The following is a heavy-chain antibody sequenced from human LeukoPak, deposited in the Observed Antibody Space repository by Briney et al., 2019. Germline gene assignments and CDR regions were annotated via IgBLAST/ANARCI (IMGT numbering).Heavy chain of an antibody. CDR3: ARYYGSGSYYPDAFDI. D-gene: IGHD3-10*01. Sequence: SETLSLTCTVSGGSISSGDYYWSWIRQPPGKGLEWIGYIYYSGSTYYNPSLKSRVTISVDTSENQFSLKLSSVTAADTAVYYCARYYGSGSYYPDAFDIWGQGTMVTVSS. CDR1: GGSISSGDYY. J-gene: IGHJ3*02. V-gene: IGHV4-30-4*01. CDR2: IYYSGST.